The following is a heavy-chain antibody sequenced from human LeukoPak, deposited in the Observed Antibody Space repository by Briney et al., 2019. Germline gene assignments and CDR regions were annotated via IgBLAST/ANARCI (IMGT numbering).Heavy chain of an antibody. V-gene: IGHV3-48*03. J-gene: IGHJ4*02. CDR2: ISSSGGTK. D-gene: IGHD3-10*01. CDR3: AHAYFGSGSYYNGRAVFAFDY. Sequence: AGGSLRLSCAASGLTFSNYEMNWVRQAPEKGLEWISYISSSGGTKYYADSVKGRFTISRDNAMNSLYLQMNSLRAEDTAVYYCAHAYFGSGSYYNGRAVFAFDYWGQGTLVSVSS. CDR1: GLTFSNYE.